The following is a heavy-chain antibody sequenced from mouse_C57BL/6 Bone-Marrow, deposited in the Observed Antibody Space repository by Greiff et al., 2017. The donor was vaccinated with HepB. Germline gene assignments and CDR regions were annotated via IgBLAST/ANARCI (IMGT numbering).Heavy chain of an antibody. CDR3: AREDFYGSTFFDY. J-gene: IGHJ2*01. V-gene: IGHV1-80*01. D-gene: IGHD1-1*01. CDR2: IYPGDGDT. CDR1: GYAFSSYW. Sequence: QVQLKESGAELVKPGASVKISCKASGYAFSSYWMNWVKQRPGTGLEWIGQIYPGDGDTNYNGKFKGKATLTADKSSSTAYRQLSSLTSEDSAVYYCAREDFYGSTFFDYWGQGTTRTVSS.